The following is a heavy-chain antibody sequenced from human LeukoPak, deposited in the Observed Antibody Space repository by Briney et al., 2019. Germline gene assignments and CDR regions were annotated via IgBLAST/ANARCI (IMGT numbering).Heavy chain of an antibody. D-gene: IGHD3-10*01. CDR1: GGSFSGYY. Sequence: KRSETLSLTCAVYGGSFSGYYWSWIRQPPGKGLEWIGEINHSGSTNYNPSLKSRVTISVDTSKNQFSLKLSSVTAADTAVYYCARRVNSLITMVRRTYYFDYWGQGTLVTVSS. V-gene: IGHV4-34*01. CDR3: ARRVNSLITMVRRTYYFDY. J-gene: IGHJ4*02. CDR2: INHSGST.